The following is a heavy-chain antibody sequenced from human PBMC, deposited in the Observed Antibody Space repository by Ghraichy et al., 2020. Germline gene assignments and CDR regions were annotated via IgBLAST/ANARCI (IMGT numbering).Heavy chain of an antibody. Sequence: SETLSLTCTVSGGSISSSSYYWGWIRQPPGKGLEWIGSIYYSGSTYYNPSLKSRVTISVDTSKNQFSLKLSSVTAADTAVYYCARVYYYYYYMDVWCKGTTVTVSS. CDR3: ARVYYYYYYMDV. CDR2: IYYSGST. V-gene: IGHV4-39*01. CDR1: GGSISSSSYY. J-gene: IGHJ6*03.